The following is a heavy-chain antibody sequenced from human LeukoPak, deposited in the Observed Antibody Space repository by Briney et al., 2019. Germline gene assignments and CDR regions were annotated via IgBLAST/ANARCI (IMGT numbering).Heavy chain of an antibody. CDR3: ASSYGDYEEGNWFDP. CDR2: IYYSGST. J-gene: IGHJ5*02. CDR1: GGSISSSSYY. V-gene: IGHV4-39*07. Sequence: SETLSLTCTVSGGSISSSSYYWGWIRQPPGKGLEWIGSIYYSGSTYYNPSLKSRVTISVDTSKNQFSLKLSSVTAADTAVYCCASSYGDYEEGNWFDPWGQGTLVTVSS. D-gene: IGHD4-17*01.